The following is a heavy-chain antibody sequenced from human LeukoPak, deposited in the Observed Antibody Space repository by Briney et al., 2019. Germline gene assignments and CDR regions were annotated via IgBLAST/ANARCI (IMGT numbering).Heavy chain of an antibody. Sequence: ASVKVSCKASGYTFTSYDIDWVRQATGQGLEWMGWMNPNSGNTGYAQKFQGRVTVTRNTSISTAYMELSSLRSEDTAVYYCARVGGDTVTNRYWGQGTLVTVSS. D-gene: IGHD4-17*01. CDR1: GYTFTSYD. V-gene: IGHV1-8*01. J-gene: IGHJ4*02. CDR2: MNPNSGNT. CDR3: ARVGGDTVTNRY.